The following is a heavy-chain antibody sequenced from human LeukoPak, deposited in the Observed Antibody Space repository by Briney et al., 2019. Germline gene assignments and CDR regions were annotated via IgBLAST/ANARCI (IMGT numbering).Heavy chain of an antibody. Sequence: PGGSLRLSCAASGFTFSSYGMHWVRQAPGKGLEWVAVISYDGSNKYYADSVKGRFTISRDNSKNTLYLQMNSLRAEDTAVYYCAKDPISDQYYYDSRDYWGQGTLVTVSS. CDR2: ISYDGSNK. D-gene: IGHD3-22*01. V-gene: IGHV3-30*18. J-gene: IGHJ4*02. CDR3: AKDPISDQYYYDSRDY. CDR1: GFTFSSYG.